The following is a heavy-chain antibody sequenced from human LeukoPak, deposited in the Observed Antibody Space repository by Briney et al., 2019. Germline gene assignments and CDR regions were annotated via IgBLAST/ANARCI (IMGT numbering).Heavy chain of an antibody. V-gene: IGHV3-23*01. CDR2: ISGSGGST. CDR3: AKDLMTTVTSFDY. Sequence: GGSLRLSCAASGFTFSSYAMGWVRQAPGKGLEWVSAISGSGGSTYYADSVKGRFTISRENSKNTLYLQMNSLRAEDTAVYYCAKDLMTTVTSFDYWGQGTLVTVSS. D-gene: IGHD4-11*01. J-gene: IGHJ4*02. CDR1: GFTFSSYA.